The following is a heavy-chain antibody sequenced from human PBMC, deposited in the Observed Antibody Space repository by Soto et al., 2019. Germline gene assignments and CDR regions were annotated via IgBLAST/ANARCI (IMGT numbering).Heavy chain of an antibody. CDR2: IYHSGST. Sequence: SETLSLTCAVSGGSISSGGYSWSWIRQPPGKGLEWIGYIYHSGSTYYNPSLKSRVTISVDRSKNQFSLKLSSVTAADTAVYYCARAGGDGYNTDAFDIWAQGTMVTVS. D-gene: IGHD6-25*01. J-gene: IGHJ3*02. CDR3: ARAGGDGYNTDAFDI. V-gene: IGHV4-30-2*01. CDR1: GGSISSGGYS.